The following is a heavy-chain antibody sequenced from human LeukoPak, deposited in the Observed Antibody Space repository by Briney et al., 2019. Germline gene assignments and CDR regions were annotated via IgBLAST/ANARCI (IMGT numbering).Heavy chain of an antibody. J-gene: IGHJ3*02. CDR2: IRYDGSNK. Sequence: GESLRLSCAASGFTFSSYGMHWVRQAPGKGLEWVAFIRYDGSNKYYADSVKGRFTISRDNSKNTLYLQMNSLRAEDTAVYYFAKDKGDAFDIWGQGTMVTVSS. V-gene: IGHV3-30*02. CDR3: AKDKGDAFDI. CDR1: GFTFSSYG.